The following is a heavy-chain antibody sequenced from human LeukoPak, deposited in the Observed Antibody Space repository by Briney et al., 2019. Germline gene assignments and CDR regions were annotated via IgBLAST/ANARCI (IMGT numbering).Heavy chain of an antibody. Sequence: GGSLRLSCAASGFTFSSYSMNWVRQAPGKGLEWVSSISSSSSYIYYADSVKGRFTISRDNAKNSLYLQMNSLRAEDTAVYYCARAYGSGSYFGHGMDVWGQGTTVTVSS. CDR3: ARAYGSGSYFGHGMDV. J-gene: IGHJ6*02. V-gene: IGHV3-21*01. D-gene: IGHD3-10*01. CDR2: ISSSSSYI. CDR1: GFTFSSYS.